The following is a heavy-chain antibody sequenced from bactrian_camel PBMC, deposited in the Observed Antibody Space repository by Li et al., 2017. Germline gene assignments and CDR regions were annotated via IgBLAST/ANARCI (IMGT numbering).Heavy chain of an antibody. V-gene: IGHV3S53*01. CDR2: IDDDGDE. J-gene: IGHJ4*01. CDR1: GYTASLEC. D-gene: IGHD4*01. Sequence: VESGGGSVEVGGSLRLSCVISGYTASLECMGWFRQVSGKEREGVAAIDDDGDESYADSVKGRFTVSQDTAKNILYLQMNSLKLEDTAMYYCALDICDADYSEYATTTGEGTQVTVSS.